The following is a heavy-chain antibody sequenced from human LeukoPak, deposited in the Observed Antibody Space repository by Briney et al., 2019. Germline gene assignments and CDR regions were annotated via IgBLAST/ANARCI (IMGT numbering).Heavy chain of an antibody. CDR1: GFTFDDYV. J-gene: IGHJ4*02. Sequence: PGGSLRLSCAASGFTFDDYVMHWVRQAPGKGLEWVSGISWNSGSIGYADSVKGRFTISRDNAKNSLYLQMNSLRAEDTALYYCAKGSRLHCSSTSCSFDYWGQGTLVTVSS. CDR2: ISWNSGSI. V-gene: IGHV3-9*01. D-gene: IGHD2-2*01. CDR3: AKGSRLHCSSTSCSFDY.